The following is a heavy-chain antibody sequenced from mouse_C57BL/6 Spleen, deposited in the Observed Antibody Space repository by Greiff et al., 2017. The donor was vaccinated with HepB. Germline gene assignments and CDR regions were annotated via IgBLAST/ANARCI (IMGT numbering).Heavy chain of an antibody. D-gene: IGHD1-1*01. Sequence: QVQLQQPGAELVRPGSSVKLSCKASGYTFTSCWMHWVKQRPIQGLEWIGNIDPSDSETHYNQKFKDKATLTVDKSSRTAYMQLSSLTSEDSAVYYCARSYYYGSSYKNWYFDVWGTGTTVTVSS. CDR3: ARSYYYGSSYKNWYFDV. V-gene: IGHV1-52*01. J-gene: IGHJ1*03. CDR1: GYTFTSCW. CDR2: IDPSDSET.